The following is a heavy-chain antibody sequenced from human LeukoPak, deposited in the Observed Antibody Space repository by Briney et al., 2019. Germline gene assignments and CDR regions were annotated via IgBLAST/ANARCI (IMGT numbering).Heavy chain of an antibody. CDR2: INHSETT. D-gene: IGHD1-26*01. CDR1: GGSFSGYY. V-gene: IGHV4-34*01. CDR3: TYSGSYYPDY. J-gene: IGHJ4*02. Sequence: SETLSLTCAVYGGSFSGYYWSWIRQPPGKGLEWIGEINHSETTNYNPSLKSRVTISVDTSKNQFSLKLSSVTAADTAVYYCTYSGSYYPDYWGQGTLVTVSS.